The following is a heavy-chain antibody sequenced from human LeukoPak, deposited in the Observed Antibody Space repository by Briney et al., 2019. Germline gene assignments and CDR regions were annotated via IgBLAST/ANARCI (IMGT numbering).Heavy chain of an antibody. CDR2: MNPNSGNI. J-gene: IGHJ4*02. V-gene: IGHV1-8*03. Sequence: ASVKVSCKASGYTFTSYDINWVRQATGQGLEWMGWMNPNSGNIGYAQKFQGRVTITRNSSISTAYMELSSLRSEDTAVYYCARVKPWDGYNPYYLDYWGQGTLVTVSS. D-gene: IGHD5-24*01. CDR3: ARVKPWDGYNPYYLDY. CDR1: GYTFTSYD.